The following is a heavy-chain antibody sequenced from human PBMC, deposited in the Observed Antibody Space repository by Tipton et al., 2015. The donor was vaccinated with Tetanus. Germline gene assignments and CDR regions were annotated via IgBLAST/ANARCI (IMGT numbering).Heavy chain of an antibody. J-gene: IGHJ4*02. D-gene: IGHD2-2*01. CDR3: ARSDLLTLVVPAAISNAFDI. CDR2: ISSSSSTI. Sequence: SLRLSCAASGFTFSSYSMNWVRQAPGKGLEWVSYISSSSSTIYYADSVKGRFTISRDNAKNSLYLQMNSLRAEDTAVYYCARSDLLTLVVPAAISNAFDIWGQGTLVTVSS. CDR1: GFTFSSYS. V-gene: IGHV3-48*01.